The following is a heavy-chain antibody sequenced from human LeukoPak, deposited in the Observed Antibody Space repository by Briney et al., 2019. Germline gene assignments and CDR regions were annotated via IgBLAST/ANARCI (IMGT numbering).Heavy chain of an antibody. Sequence: SQTLSLTCTVSGGSISTGSYFWTWIRQPAGEGLDWIGRIHTSGSTNFKPSLNGRVTISKDTSKNQFSLKLTPVTAADTAVYYCARDRGFGIDFWGQGTLVTVSS. CDR3: ARDRGFGIDF. CDR2: IHTSGST. V-gene: IGHV4-61*02. CDR1: GGSISTGSYF. J-gene: IGHJ4*02. D-gene: IGHD3-10*01.